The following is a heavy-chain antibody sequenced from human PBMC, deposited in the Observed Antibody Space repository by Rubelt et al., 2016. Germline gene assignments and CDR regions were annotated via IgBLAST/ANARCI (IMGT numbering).Heavy chain of an antibody. V-gene: IGHV3-23*01. CDR1: GFTFSTYA. CDR2: ITISGGST. Sequence: GGSLRLSCAASGFTFSTYAMSWVRQAPGKGLEWVSTITISGGSTDYADSVKGRFTISRDNSKNTLYLKMNSLRAEDTAVYYCAKSGVIVATTHFDYWGQGTLVTVSS. CDR3: AKSGVIVATTHFDY. D-gene: IGHD5-12*01. J-gene: IGHJ4*02.